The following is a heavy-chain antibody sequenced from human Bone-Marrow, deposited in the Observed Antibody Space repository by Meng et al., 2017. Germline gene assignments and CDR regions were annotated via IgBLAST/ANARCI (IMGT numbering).Heavy chain of an antibody. Sequence: QVQRQQGGAGLLKPSETLSLTCAVYGGSFSGYYWSWIRQPPGKGLEWIGEINHSGSTNYNPSLKSRVTISVDTSKNQFSLKLSSVTAADTAVYYCARLAYDSSGYWFDYWGQGTLVTVSS. V-gene: IGHV4-34*01. D-gene: IGHD3-22*01. J-gene: IGHJ4*02. CDR3: ARLAYDSSGYWFDY. CDR2: INHSGST. CDR1: GGSFSGYY.